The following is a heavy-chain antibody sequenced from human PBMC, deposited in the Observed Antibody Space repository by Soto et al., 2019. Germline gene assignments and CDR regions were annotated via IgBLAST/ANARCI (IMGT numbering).Heavy chain of an antibody. D-gene: IGHD2-15*01. J-gene: IGHJ3*01. V-gene: IGHV4-38-2*02. CDR1: GFFISSGNY. CDR3: ARARWYDAFDV. Sequence: SETLSLTCSVSGFFISSGNYWGWIRKPPGKGLEWIGGIFHGGNTYYNPSLKSRVTISVDMSKNQFSLKLNSVTAADTAVYYCARARWYDAFDVWGQGTVVTVSS. CDR2: IFHGGNT.